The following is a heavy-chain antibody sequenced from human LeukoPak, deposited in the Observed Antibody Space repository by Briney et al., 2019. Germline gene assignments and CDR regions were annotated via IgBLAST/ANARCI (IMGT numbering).Heavy chain of an antibody. CDR3: ARKTVDYITDGIGYYYYYMDV. V-gene: IGHV3-30*03. Sequence: PGGSLRLSCAASGFTFSSYGMHWVRQAPGKGLEWVAVISYDGSNKYYADSVKGRFTISRDNSKNTLYLQMNSLRAEDTAVYYCARKTVDYITDGIGYYYYYMDVWGKGTTVTVSS. CDR2: ISYDGSNK. CDR1: GFTFSSYG. D-gene: IGHD4-11*01. J-gene: IGHJ6*03.